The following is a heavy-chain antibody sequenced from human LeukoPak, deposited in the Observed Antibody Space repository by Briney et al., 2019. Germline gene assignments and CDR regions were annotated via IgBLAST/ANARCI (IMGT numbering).Heavy chain of an antibody. V-gene: IGHV4-39*07. Sequence: PSETLSLTCTVSGGSISSSSYYWGWIRQPPGKGLEWIGSIYYSGSTYYNPSLKSRVTISVDTSKNQFSLKLSSVTAADTAVYYCARVVGSWYYKAPYYYYYMDVWGKGTTVTVSS. CDR2: IYYSGST. CDR3: ARVVGSWYYKAPYYYYYMDV. D-gene: IGHD6-13*01. J-gene: IGHJ6*03. CDR1: GGSISSSSYY.